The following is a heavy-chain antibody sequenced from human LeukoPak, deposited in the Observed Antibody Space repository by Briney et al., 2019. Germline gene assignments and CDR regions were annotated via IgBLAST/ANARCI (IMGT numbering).Heavy chain of an antibody. V-gene: IGHV3-74*01. CDR1: GFTFSSYW. CDR3: ARDFRYGYHFDY. CDR2: INSDGSST. Sequence: GGSLRLSCAASGFTFSSYWMHWVRQAPGKGLVWVSRINSDGSSTSYADSVKGRFTISRDNSKNTLFLQMNSLRAEDTAMYYCARDFRYGYHFDYWGQGTLVTVSS. D-gene: IGHD5-18*01. J-gene: IGHJ4*02.